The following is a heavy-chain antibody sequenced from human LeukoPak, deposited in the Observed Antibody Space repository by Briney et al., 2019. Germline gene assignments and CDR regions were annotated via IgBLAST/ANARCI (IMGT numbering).Heavy chain of an antibody. CDR3: ARHTELDYGDYFDY. V-gene: IGHV4-4*02. Sequence: SETLSLTCAVSGGSISSSNWWSWVRQPPGKGLEWIGEIYHSGSTNYNPSLKSRVTISVDKSKNQFSLKLSSVTAADTAVYYCARHTELDYGDYFDYWGQGTLVTVSS. CDR1: GGSISSSNW. J-gene: IGHJ4*02. CDR2: IYHSGST. D-gene: IGHD4-17*01.